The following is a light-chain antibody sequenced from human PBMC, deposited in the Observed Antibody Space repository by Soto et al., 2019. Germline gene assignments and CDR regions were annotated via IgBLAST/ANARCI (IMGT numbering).Light chain of an antibody. CDR2: DAS. Sequence: EIVLTQSPGTLSLSPGERATLSCRASRTVGKDYLAWFQQGPGQAPNLLIHDASSRATGIPDRFSGSGSGTDFTLTITRLEPEDSAMYYCQQYAYSPLNVGGGTKVDIK. CDR3: QQYAYSPLN. CDR1: RTVGKDY. V-gene: IGKV3-20*01. J-gene: IGKJ4*01.